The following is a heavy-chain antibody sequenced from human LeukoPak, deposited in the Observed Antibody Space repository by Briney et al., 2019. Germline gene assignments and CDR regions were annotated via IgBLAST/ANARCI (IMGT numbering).Heavy chain of an antibody. CDR2: IYYSGST. CDR3: ARAWYSSGPFDY. Sequence: SETLSLTCTVSGGSISSSTHYWGWIRQPPGKGLEYIATIYYSGSTYYNPSLKSRVTISVDTSKNQLSLKLSSVTAADTAVYYCARAWYSSGPFDYWRQGTLVTVSS. CDR1: GGSISSSTHY. V-gene: IGHV4-39*01. J-gene: IGHJ4*02. D-gene: IGHD6-19*01.